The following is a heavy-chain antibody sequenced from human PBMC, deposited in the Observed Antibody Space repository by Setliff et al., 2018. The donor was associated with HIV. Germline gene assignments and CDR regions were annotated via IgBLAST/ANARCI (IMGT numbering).Heavy chain of an antibody. D-gene: IGHD3-9*01. Sequence: TSETLSLTCTVSGGSISSSTYYWGWIRQPPGKGLEWIGTIYYSGRTFYTPSLKSRVTMSIDTSQNQFSLKLNSITAADTAVYYCARKGAGYNTYYFDYWGQGALVTVSS. J-gene: IGHJ4*02. V-gene: IGHV4-39*01. CDR3: ARKGAGYNTYYFDY. CDR2: IYYSGRT. CDR1: GGSISSSTYY.